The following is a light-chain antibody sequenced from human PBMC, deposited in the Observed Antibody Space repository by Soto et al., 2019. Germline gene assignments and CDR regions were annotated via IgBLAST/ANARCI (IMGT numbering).Light chain of an antibody. CDR1: QSVSSSY. Sequence: EIVLMQSPGILSLSPGERATLSCRASQSVSSSYLAWYQQKPGQAPRLLIYGASSRATGIPDRFSGSGSGTDFTLTISRLEPEDFAVYYCQQYGSSPQTFGQGTKVEIK. CDR3: QQYGSSPQT. V-gene: IGKV3-20*01. CDR2: GAS. J-gene: IGKJ2*01.